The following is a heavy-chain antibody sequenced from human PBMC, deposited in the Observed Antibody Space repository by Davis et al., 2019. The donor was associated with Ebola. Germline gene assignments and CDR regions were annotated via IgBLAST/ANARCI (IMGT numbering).Heavy chain of an antibody. CDR1: GFTFNNYA. Sequence: GESLKISCVASGFTFNNYAMSWVRQAPGKGLEWVANIKEDGSEKYYVDSVKGRFTISRDNAKNSLYLQMNSLRAEDTAVYYCARVRSYYGDSDYWGQGTLVTVSS. CDR2: IKEDGSEK. V-gene: IGHV3-7*01. J-gene: IGHJ4*02. D-gene: IGHD4-17*01. CDR3: ARVRSYYGDSDY.